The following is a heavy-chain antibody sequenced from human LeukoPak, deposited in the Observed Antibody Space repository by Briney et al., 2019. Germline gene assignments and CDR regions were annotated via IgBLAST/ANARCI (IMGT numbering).Heavy chain of an antibody. V-gene: IGHV4-59*01. CDR1: GGSISSYY. J-gene: IGHJ4*02. D-gene: IGHD1-26*01. CDR3: ARDLGGSYAHYFDY. CDR2: IYYSGST. Sequence: SETLSLTCTVSGGSISSYYWSWIRQPPGKGLEWIGYIYYSGSTNYNPSLKSRVTISVDTSKNQFSLKLSSVTAADTAVYFCARDLGGSYAHYFDYWGQGTLVTVSS.